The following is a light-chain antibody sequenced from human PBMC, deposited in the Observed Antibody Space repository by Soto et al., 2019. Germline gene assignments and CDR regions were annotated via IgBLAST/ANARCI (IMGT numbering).Light chain of an antibody. J-gene: IGKJ4*01. CDR3: QQYDSYPVT. Sequence: DIQMTQSPSTLSGSVRDSVGITGGASQSIVSWLAWYQQKPGKAPKFLIYKASSLESGVPSRFIGSGSGTEFTLTISSLQPDDLGTYYCQQYDSYPVTFGGGTKVDIK. V-gene: IGKV1-5*03. CDR1: QSIVSW. CDR2: KAS.